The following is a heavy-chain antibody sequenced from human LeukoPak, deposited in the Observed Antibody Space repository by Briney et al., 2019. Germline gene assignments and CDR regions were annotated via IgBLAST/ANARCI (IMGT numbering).Heavy chain of an antibody. CDR1: GFTFSSYG. CDR2: IWYDGSNK. D-gene: IGHD2-15*01. Sequence: PGRSLRLSCAASGFTFSSYGMHWVRQASGKGLEWVAVIWYDGSNKYYADSVKGRFTISRDNSKNTLFLQMNSLRVEDTAVYYCARIKGGTSAAISYWGQGTLVTVSS. CDR3: ARIKGGTSAAISY. V-gene: IGHV3-33*01. J-gene: IGHJ4*02.